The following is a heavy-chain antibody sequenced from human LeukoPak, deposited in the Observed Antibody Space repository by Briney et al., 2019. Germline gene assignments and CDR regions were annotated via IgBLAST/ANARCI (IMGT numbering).Heavy chain of an antibody. CDR1: GFTFSNAW. J-gene: IGHJ6*02. D-gene: IGHD2-21*02. CDR3: TTDIVTAFDYYYYGMDV. Sequence: GGSLRLSCAASGFTFSNAWMNWVRQAPGKGLEWVGSIKPKTDGGATDYDAPVKGRITISRDDSKNTLYLQMNSLKTEDTALYSCTTDIVTAFDYYYYGMDVWGQGTTVTVSS. CDR2: IKPKTDGGAT. V-gene: IGHV3-15*01.